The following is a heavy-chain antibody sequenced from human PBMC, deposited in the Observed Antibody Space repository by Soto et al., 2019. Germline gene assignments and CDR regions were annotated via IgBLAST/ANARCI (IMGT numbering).Heavy chain of an antibody. V-gene: IGHV5-51*01. CDR1: GYSFTSYW. CDR3: ARNRYSYGHYYYGMDV. Sequence: GESLKISCKGSGYSFTSYWIGWVRQMPGKGLEWMGIIYPGDSDTRYSPSFQGQVTISADKSISTAYLQWSSLKASDTAMYYCARNRYSYGHYYYGMDVWGQGTTVTVSS. CDR2: IYPGDSDT. J-gene: IGHJ6*02. D-gene: IGHD5-18*01.